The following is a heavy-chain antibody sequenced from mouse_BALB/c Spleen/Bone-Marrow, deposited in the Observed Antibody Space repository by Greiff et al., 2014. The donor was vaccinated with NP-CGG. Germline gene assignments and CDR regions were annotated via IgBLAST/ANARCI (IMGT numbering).Heavy chain of an antibody. J-gene: IGHJ2*01. CDR3: ARGGANVDY. CDR2: IDISDSYT. CDR1: GHTFTDHW. V-gene: IGHV1-69*01. Sequence: LQESGAELVMPGASVKMSCKASGHTFTDHWMHWVKQRPGQGLEWIGAIDISDSYTTYNQKFKGKATLTVDESSSTAYMQLSRLTSEDSAVCHCARGGANVDYWGQGTTLTVSS.